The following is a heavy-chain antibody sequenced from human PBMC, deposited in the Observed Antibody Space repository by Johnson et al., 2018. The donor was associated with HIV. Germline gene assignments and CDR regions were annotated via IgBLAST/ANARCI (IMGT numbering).Heavy chain of an antibody. CDR1: GFTFSSYG. Sequence: QVQLVESGGGVVQPGRSLRLSCAASGFTFSSYGMHWVRQAPAKGLEWVAVISYDGSNKYYADSVKGRFTISRDNSKNTLYLEMSSLRPEDTDVYYCARGGYVPAFDIWGQGTKVTVSS. D-gene: IGHD5-12*01. V-gene: IGHV3-30-3*01. CDR2: ISYDGSNK. J-gene: IGHJ3*02. CDR3: ARGGYVPAFDI.